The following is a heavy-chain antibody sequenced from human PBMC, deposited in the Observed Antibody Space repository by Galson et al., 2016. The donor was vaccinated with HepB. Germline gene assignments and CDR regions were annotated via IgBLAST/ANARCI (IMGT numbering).Heavy chain of an antibody. V-gene: IGHV3-23*01. J-gene: IGHJ4*02. CDR3: ARDSFYCITTSCLPYYFDN. D-gene: IGHD2-15*01. CDR2: ISFSGST. CDR1: GFTFNTYG. Sequence: SLRLSCAASGFTFNTYGIWVRQAPGKGLEWVSGISFSGSTCYADSVKGRFTISRDNSKNTLDLQMNSLRPEDTALYYCARDSFYCITTSCLPYYFDNWGQGTRVTVSS.